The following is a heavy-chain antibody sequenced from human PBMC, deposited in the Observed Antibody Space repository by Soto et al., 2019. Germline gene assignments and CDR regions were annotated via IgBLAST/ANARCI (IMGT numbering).Heavy chain of an antibody. CDR1: GGSISSSNW. V-gene: IGHV4-4*02. Sequence: SETLSLTCAVSGGSISSSNWWSWVRQPPGKGLEWIGEIYHSGSTNYNPSLKSRVTISVDKSKNQFSLKLSSVTAADTSVYYCARYKQLVDFFDYWGQGTLVTVSS. D-gene: IGHD6-6*01. CDR2: IYHSGST. CDR3: ARYKQLVDFFDY. J-gene: IGHJ4*02.